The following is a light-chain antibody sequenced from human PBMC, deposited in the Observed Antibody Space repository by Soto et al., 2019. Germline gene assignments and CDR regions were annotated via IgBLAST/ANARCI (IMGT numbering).Light chain of an antibody. CDR2: HNY. CDR1: SSNIGSDF. Sequence: VLTQPPSASGTPGQRVTISCSGSSSNIGSDFVYWYQQLPGTAPKLLIYHNYQRPSGVPDRFSGSKSGTSGSLAISDLRSEDEADYYCSAWDDSLSAYVFGAGTKLTVL. J-gene: IGLJ1*01. V-gene: IGLV1-47*01. CDR3: SAWDDSLSAYV.